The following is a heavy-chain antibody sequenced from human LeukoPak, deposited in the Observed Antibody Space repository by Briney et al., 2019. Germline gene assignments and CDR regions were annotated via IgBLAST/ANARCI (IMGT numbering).Heavy chain of an antibody. J-gene: IGHJ5*02. CDR3: AREGVTIFGLVRTQTTKSPHRFDP. CDR2: IIPIFGTA. Sequence: SVKVSCKASGGTFSSYAISWVRQAPGQGLEWMGGIIPIFGTANYAQKFQGRVTMTRDMSTSTVYMELSSLRSDDTAVYYCAREGVTIFGLVRTQTTKSPHRFDPWGQGTLVTVSS. CDR1: GGTFSSYA. V-gene: IGHV1-69*05. D-gene: IGHD3-3*01.